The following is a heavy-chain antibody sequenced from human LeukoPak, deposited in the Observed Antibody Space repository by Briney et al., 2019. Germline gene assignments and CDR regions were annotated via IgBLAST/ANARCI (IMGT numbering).Heavy chain of an antibody. CDR2: ISWNSGSI. Sequence: GGSLRLSCAASGFTFDDYAMHWVRQAPGKGLEWVSGISWNSGSIGYADSVKGRFTISRDNAKNSLYLQMNSLRAEDTALYYCARSAATNWFDPWGQEPWSPSPQ. CDR3: ARSAATNWFDP. CDR1: GFTFDDYA. D-gene: IGHD2-2*01. V-gene: IGHV3-9*01. J-gene: IGHJ5*02.